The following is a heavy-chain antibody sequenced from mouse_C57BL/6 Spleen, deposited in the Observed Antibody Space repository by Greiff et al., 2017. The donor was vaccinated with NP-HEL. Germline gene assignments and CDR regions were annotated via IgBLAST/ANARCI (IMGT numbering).Heavy chain of an antibody. CDR1: GFTFSSYG. D-gene: IGHD3-2*02. CDR2: ISSGGSYT. V-gene: IGHV5-6*01. J-gene: IGHJ2*01. Sequence: EVQGVESGGDLVKPGGSLKLSCAASGFTFSSYGMSWVRQTPDKRLEWVATISSGGSYTYYPDSVKGRFTISSDNAKKTQYRQMSRVKSEDTAMDDCEREGTAQVYLEYGGKGTTRTGAS. CDR3: EREGTAQVYLEY.